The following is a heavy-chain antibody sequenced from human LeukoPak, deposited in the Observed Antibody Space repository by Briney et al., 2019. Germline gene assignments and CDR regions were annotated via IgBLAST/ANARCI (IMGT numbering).Heavy chain of an antibody. J-gene: IGHJ4*02. Sequence: RGSLRLSSAAPGFIFITSDMRWLRQAPPKRREWGAHVASDGRNKYYADSVHGRFTGSRDNSKNTVYLQMNSLRADDTAVYYCARGPLHGAFDYWGQGTLVTVSS. V-gene: IGHV3-30*03. CDR1: GFIFITSD. D-gene: IGHD4-17*01. CDR3: ARGPLHGAFDY. CDR2: VASDGRNK.